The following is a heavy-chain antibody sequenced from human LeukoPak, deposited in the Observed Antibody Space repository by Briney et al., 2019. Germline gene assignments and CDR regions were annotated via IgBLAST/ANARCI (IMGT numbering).Heavy chain of an antibody. Sequence: PSETLSLTCAVYGGSFSGYYWSWIRQPPGKGLEWIGEINHSGSTNYNPSLKSRVTISVDTSKNQFSLKLSSVTAADTAVYYCARENGGKSWFDPWGQGTLVTVSS. CDR1: GGSFSGYY. J-gene: IGHJ5*02. CDR3: ARENGGKSWFDP. CDR2: INHSGST. D-gene: IGHD4-23*01. V-gene: IGHV4-34*01.